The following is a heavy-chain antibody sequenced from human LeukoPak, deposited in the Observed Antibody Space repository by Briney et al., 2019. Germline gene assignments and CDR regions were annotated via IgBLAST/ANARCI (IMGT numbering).Heavy chain of an antibody. CDR1: GYTFTTYA. D-gene: IGHD2-15*01. CDR3: ARDPIGSRWPYYFDY. J-gene: IGHJ4*02. Sequence: ASVKVSCKASGYTFTTYAMHWVRQAPGQRLEWMGWINAGNGNTKYSQKFQARVTITRDTSASTAYMELSSLRSEDTAAYYCARDPIGSRWPYYFDYWGQGTLVTVSS. CDR2: INAGNGNT. V-gene: IGHV1-3*01.